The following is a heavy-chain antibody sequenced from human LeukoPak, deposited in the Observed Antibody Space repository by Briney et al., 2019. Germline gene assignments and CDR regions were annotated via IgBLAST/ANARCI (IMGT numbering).Heavy chain of an antibody. V-gene: IGHV1-24*01. CDR3: TTRSGDFWSGFVN. J-gene: IGHJ4*02. Sequence: ASVTVSCKVSGNSLSELSIQWVRQAPGKGLECVGGFDPEEAKMVYAQNFQGRVTMTEDTSTQTACMELSGLTSGDTAVYYCTTRSGDFWSGFVNWGQGTLVTVSS. CDR2: FDPEEAKM. D-gene: IGHD3-3*01. CDR1: GNSLSELS.